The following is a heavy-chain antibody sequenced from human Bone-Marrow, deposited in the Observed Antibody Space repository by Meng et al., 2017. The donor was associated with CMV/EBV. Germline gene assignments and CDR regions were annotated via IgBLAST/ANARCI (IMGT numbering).Heavy chain of an antibody. CDR3: VRDLFSSGWYAMDV. CDR2: ISWNSGDM. J-gene: IGHJ6*02. Sequence: SLKISCAASGFTFDDYAMHWVRQAPGKGLEWVSGISWNSGDMGHADSVKGRFTISRDNAQNSLYLQMNSLRAEDTALYYCVRDLFSSGWYAMDVWGQGTMVTGSS. V-gene: IGHV3-9*01. D-gene: IGHD6-19*01. CDR1: GFTFDDYA.